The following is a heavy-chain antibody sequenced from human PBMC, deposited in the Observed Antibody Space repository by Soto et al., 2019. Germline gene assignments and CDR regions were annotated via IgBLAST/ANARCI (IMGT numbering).Heavy chain of an antibody. Sequence: QVQLVQSGAEVKKPGASVKVSCKAPGYTCTSYGISWVRQAPGQGLEWMGWISAYNGNTKYVQKFQGRVTMTTDTYTSTAYMELRSLRSDDTAVYYCARDAAAGLNDYWGPGTLGTVSS. V-gene: IGHV1-18*01. D-gene: IGHD6-13*01. CDR3: ARDAAAGLNDY. CDR1: GYTCTSYG. J-gene: IGHJ4*02. CDR2: ISAYNGNT.